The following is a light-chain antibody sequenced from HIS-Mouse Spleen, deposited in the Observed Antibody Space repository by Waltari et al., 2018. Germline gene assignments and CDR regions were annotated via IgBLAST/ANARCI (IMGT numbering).Light chain of an antibody. CDR3: QAWDSSTVV. CDR1: KVGDKY. Sequence: SYELTQPPSVSVSPGQNASITCSGDKVGDKYACWYQQKPGQSPVLVIYQDSKRPSGIPERFSGSNSGNTATLTISGTQAMDEADYYCQAWDSSTVVFGGGTKLTVL. V-gene: IGLV3-1*01. CDR2: QDS. J-gene: IGLJ2*01.